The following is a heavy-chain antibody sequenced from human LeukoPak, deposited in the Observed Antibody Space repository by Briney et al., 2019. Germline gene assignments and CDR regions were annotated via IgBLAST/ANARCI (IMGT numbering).Heavy chain of an antibody. Sequence: SETLSLTCAVYGGSFSGYYWSWISQPPGKGLEWIGEINHSGSTNYNPSLKSRVTISVDTSKNQFSLKLSSVTAADTAVYYCARGGSGSSPYYYYYYGMDVWGQGTTVTVSS. D-gene: IGHD3-22*01. CDR2: INHSGST. J-gene: IGHJ6*02. V-gene: IGHV4-34*01. CDR1: GGSFSGYY. CDR3: ARGGSGSSPYYYYYYGMDV.